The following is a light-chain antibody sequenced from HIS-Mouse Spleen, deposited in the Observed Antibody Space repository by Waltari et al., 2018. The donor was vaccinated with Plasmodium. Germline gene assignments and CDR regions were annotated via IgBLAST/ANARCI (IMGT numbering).Light chain of an antibody. CDR1: QGVHTD. CDR2: HES. CDR3: QQRSNWPRVLT. Sequence: EIVLTQSPPTLSLSPGKRATLPCRASQGVHTDLAWYQQKLGQAPGLLIYHESNRATGVPARFSGSGSGTDFTLTISSLEPEDFAVYYCQQRSNWPRVLTFGGGTKVEIK. V-gene: IGKV3-11*01. J-gene: IGKJ4*01.